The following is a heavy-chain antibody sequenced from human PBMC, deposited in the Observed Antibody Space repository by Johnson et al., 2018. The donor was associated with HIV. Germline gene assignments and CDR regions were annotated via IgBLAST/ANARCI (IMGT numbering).Heavy chain of an antibody. Sequence: VQLVESGGDLVQPGGSLRLSCAASGFTFSSYAMSWVRQAPGKGLEWVSVIYSGGSTYYVDSVKGRFTISRDNAKNSLYLQMNSLKAEDTGVYYCARDSTPWGGEHVGYAFDLWGRGTLVTISS. J-gene: IGHJ3*01. V-gene: IGHV3-66*01. D-gene: IGHD4-17*01. CDR1: GFTFSSYA. CDR2: IYSGGST. CDR3: ARDSTPWGGEHVGYAFDL.